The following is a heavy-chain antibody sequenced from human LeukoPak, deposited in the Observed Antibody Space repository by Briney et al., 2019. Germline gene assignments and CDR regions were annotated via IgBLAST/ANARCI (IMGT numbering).Heavy chain of an antibody. D-gene: IGHD2-2*01. J-gene: IGHJ6*03. Sequence: PSETLSLTCTVSGDSISSYYWNWIRQPPGKGLAWIGYIYYSGSTNYNPSLKSRVTISVDTSKNQFSLKLNSVTAADTAVYYCARYISTSRNYYYYYYMDVWGKGTTVTVSS. CDR3: ARYISTSRNYYYYYYMDV. V-gene: IGHV4-59*01. CDR1: GDSISSYY. CDR2: IYYSGST.